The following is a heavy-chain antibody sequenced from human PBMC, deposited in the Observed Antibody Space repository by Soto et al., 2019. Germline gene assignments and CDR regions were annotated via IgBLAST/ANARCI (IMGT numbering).Heavy chain of an antibody. CDR3: ARVMGTYYYDSSGLDY. J-gene: IGHJ4*02. CDR1: GGTFSSYA. Sequence: GASVKVSCKASGGTFSSYAISWVRQAPGQGLEWMGGIIPIFGTANYAQKFQGRVTITADESTSTAYMELSSLRSEDTAVYYCARVMGTYYYDSSGLDYWGQGILVTVS. CDR2: IIPIFGTA. V-gene: IGHV1-69*13. D-gene: IGHD3-22*01.